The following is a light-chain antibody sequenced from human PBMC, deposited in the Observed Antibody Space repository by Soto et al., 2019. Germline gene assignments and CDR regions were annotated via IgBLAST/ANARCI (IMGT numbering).Light chain of an antibody. Sequence: ALSQPASGSGSPGQSVTISCTVTSSDVGAYKYVSWYQQHPGKAPKLMIYEVSNRPSGVSNRFSGSKSGNTASLTISGLQADDEADYYCNSYAGDIIRFVFGTGTKVTVL. CDR2: EVS. CDR3: NSYAGDIIRFV. CDR1: SSDVGAYKY. J-gene: IGLJ1*01. V-gene: IGLV2-14*01.